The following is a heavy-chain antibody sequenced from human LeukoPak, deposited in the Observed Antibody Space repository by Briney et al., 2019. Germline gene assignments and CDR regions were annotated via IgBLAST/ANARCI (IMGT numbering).Heavy chain of an antibody. CDR3: AREVFGSSGNCFDP. V-gene: IGHV1-2*02. CDR2: INPKSGGA. CDR1: GYTFTALF. J-gene: IGHJ5*02. Sequence: ASVKVSCKASGYTFTALFIHWVRQAPGQGLEWMGWINPKSGGANYAQKFQGRVTMTRDTSISTAYMELSGLRSIPPALYYCAREVFGSSGNCFDPWGQGTLVTVSS. D-gene: IGHD6-13*01.